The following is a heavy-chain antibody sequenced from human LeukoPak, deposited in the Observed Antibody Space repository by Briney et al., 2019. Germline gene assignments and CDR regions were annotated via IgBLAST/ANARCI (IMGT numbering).Heavy chain of an antibody. Sequence: GGSLRLSCAASGFTVSSYWMHWVRQAPGKGLEWVSYISSTSSTIYYADSVKGRFTISRDSAKNSLYLQMSSLRDDDTAVYYCTPHRDGNYPFDYWGQGTLVTVST. J-gene: IGHJ4*02. CDR2: ISSTSSTI. CDR1: GFTVSSYW. CDR3: TPHRDGNYPFDY. V-gene: IGHV3-48*02. D-gene: IGHD1-7*01.